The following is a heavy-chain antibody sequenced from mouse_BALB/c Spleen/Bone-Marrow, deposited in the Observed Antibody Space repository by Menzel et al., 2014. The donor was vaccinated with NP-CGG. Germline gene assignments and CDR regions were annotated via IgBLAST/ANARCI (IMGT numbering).Heavy chain of an antibody. D-gene: IGHD2-2*01. CDR1: GYTFTDYY. V-gene: IGHV1-77*01. CDR2: IYPGSGNT. J-gene: IGHJ3*01. CDR3: ARSRGYAWFAY. Sequence: SGAELAGPGASVKLSCKASGYTFTDYYINWVKQRTGQGLEWIGEIYPGSGNTYYNEKFKGKATLTADKSSSTAYMQLSSLASEDSAVYFCARSRGYAWFAYWGQGTLVTVSA.